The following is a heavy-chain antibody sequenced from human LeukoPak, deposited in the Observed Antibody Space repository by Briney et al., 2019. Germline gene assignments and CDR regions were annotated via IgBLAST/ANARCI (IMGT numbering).Heavy chain of an antibody. V-gene: IGHV4-34*01. CDR1: GFTFSNGW. J-gene: IGHJ5*02. Sequence: GSLRLSCAGSGFTFSNGWMTWVRQPPGKGLEWIGEINHSGSTNYNPSLKSRVTISVDTSKNQFSLKLSSVTAADTAVYYCARGVTMVRGVINHNWFDPWGQGTLVTVSS. CDR3: ARGVTMVRGVINHNWFDP. CDR2: INHSGST. D-gene: IGHD3-10*01.